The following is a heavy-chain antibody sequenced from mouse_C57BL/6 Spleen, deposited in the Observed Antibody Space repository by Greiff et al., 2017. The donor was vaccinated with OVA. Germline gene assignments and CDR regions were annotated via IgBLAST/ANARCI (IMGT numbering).Heavy chain of an antibody. CDR3: ARDWDRGSFDY. CDR1: GYSITSGYY. CDR2: ISYDGSN. Sequence: EVKLMESGPGLVKPSQSLSLTCSVTGYSITSGYYWNWIRQFPGNKLEWMGYISYDGSNNYNPSLKNRISITRDTSKNQFFLKLNSVTTEDTATYYCARDWDRGSFDYWGQGTTLTVSS. V-gene: IGHV3-6*01. D-gene: IGHD4-1*01. J-gene: IGHJ2*01.